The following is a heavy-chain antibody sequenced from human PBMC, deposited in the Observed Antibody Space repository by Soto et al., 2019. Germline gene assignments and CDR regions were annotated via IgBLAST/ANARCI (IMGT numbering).Heavy chain of an antibody. J-gene: IGHJ3*01. Sequence: SETLSLTCTVTGDSISSRIYYWGWIRHPPGNGLEWIGSIYYIGSTYNNPSLRSRVSMSIDTSKDQFSLKLKSVTAADTALYFCARQRTSVVTQASFDVWG. CDR1: GDSISSRIYY. D-gene: IGHD2-21*02. V-gene: IGHV4-39*01. CDR3: ARQRTSVVTQASFDV. CDR2: IYYIGST.